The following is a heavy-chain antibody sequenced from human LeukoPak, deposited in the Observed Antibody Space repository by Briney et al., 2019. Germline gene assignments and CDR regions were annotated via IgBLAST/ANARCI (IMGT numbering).Heavy chain of an antibody. Sequence: KASETLSLTCTVSGGSISSSSYYWGWIRQPPGKGLEWIGSIYYSGSTYYNPSLKSRVTISVDTSKNQFSLKLSSVTAADTAVYYCARLIRVVVPARDVWGKGTTVTVSS. V-gene: IGHV4-39*01. J-gene: IGHJ6*04. CDR2: IYYSGST. CDR1: GGSISSSSYY. CDR3: ARLIRVVVPARDV. D-gene: IGHD2-2*01.